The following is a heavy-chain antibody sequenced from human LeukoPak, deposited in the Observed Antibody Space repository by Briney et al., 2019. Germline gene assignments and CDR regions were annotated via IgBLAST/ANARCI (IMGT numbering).Heavy chain of an antibody. CDR1: GFTVSSNY. D-gene: IGHD6-19*01. CDR3: ATSFISGWYDY. V-gene: IGHV3-53*01. CDR2: IYSGGST. Sequence: GGSLRLSCAASGFTVSSNYMSWVRQAPGKGLEWVSVIYSGGSTFYADSVRGRFTISRDNSKNTLYLQMNSLRAEDKAVYYCATSFISGWYDYWGQGTLVTVSS. J-gene: IGHJ4*02.